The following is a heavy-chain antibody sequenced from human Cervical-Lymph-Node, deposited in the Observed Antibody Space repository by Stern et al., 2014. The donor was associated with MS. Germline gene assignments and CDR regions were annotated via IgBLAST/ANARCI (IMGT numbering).Heavy chain of an antibody. CDR2: IFPGGSDI. J-gene: IGHJ4*02. CDR1: GYTFTSYW. Sequence: EVQLVESGPEVKRPGESLKISCQASGYTFTSYWIGWGRQMPGKGLEWIAIIFPGGSDIRYSPSFQGQVPISADKSSSPAYLQWNNLKASDTAIYYCARQRYFDYWGQGTLVTVSS. CDR3: ARQRYFDY. V-gene: IGHV5-51*01.